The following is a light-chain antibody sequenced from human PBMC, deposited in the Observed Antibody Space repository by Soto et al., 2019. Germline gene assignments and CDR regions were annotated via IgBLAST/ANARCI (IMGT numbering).Light chain of an antibody. CDR3: QAWGTGIQV. CDR2: VNSDGSH. V-gene: IGLV4-69*01. Sequence: QPVLTQPPSASASLGASVKLTCTLSSGHKTYAIAWHQQEPEKGPRYLMKVNSDGSHSKGDGIPDRFSGSSSGAERYLTISSVQSEDEADYYCQAWGTGIQVFGGGTKVTVL. CDR1: SGHKTYA. J-gene: IGLJ2*01.